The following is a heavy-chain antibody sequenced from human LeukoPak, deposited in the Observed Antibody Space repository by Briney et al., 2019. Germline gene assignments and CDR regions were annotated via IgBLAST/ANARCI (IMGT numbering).Heavy chain of an antibody. Sequence: SETLSLTCTVSGYSISSGYYWGWIRQPPGKGLEWIGSIYHSGSTYYNPSLKSRVTISVDTSKNQFSLKLSSVTAADTAVYYCARGLSGSYSECASDIWGQGTMVTVSS. V-gene: IGHV4-38-2*02. CDR3: ARGLSGSYSECASDI. J-gene: IGHJ3*02. D-gene: IGHD1-26*01. CDR2: IYHSGST. CDR1: GYSISSGYY.